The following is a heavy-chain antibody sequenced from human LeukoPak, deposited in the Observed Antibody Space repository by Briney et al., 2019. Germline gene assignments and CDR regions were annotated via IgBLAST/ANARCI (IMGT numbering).Heavy chain of an antibody. V-gene: IGHV4-31*11. D-gene: IGHD1-14*01. CDR2: IYYSGST. Sequence: SQTLSLTCAVSGGSISSGDYSWSWIRQPPGKGLEWIGYIYYSGSTYYNPSLKSRVTISVDTSKNQFSLKLSSVTAADTAVYYCARDNRYRNYYYGMDVWGQGTTVTVSS. CDR1: GGSISSGDYS. J-gene: IGHJ6*02. CDR3: ARDNRYRNYYYGMDV.